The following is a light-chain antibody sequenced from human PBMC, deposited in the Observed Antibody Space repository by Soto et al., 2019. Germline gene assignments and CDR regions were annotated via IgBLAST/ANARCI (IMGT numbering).Light chain of an antibody. CDR3: HQRQSWPRT. J-gene: IGKJ1*01. CDR2: GAS. Sequence: PGERATLSCRASQSLTSSYLAWYQQKPGQSPRLLIYGASRRATGIPDRFSGSGSGTDFTLTISRLEPEDFALYYCHQRQSWPRTFGQGTKVDI. CDR1: QSLTSSY. V-gene: IGKV3D-20*02.